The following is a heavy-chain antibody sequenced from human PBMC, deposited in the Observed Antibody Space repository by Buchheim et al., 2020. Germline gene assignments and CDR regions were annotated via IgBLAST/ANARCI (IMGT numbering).Heavy chain of an antibody. CDR3: ARISGSYWY. D-gene: IGHD1-26*01. V-gene: IGHV4-39*07. Sequence: QLQLQESGPGLVKPSETLSLTCTVSSGSISSSSYYWGWIRQPPGKGLEWIGSIYYCGSTSYNPSLKSRVTMSVETSKHQFSLKLSSVTAADTAVYYCARISGSYWYWGQGTL. J-gene: IGHJ4*02. CDR2: IYYCGST. CDR1: SGSISSSSYY.